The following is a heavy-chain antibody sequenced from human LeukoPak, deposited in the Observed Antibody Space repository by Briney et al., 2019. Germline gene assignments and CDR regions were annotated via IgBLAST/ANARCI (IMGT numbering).Heavy chain of an antibody. Sequence: SQTLSLTCTVSGGSISSGDYYWSWIRQPPGKGPEWIGYIYYSGSTYYNPSLKSRVTISVDTSKNQFSLKLSSVTAADTAVYYCAREYGSGGNFDYWGQGTLVTVSS. D-gene: IGHD3-10*01. CDR3: AREYGSGGNFDY. CDR1: GGSISSGDYY. V-gene: IGHV4-30-4*01. CDR2: IYYSGST. J-gene: IGHJ4*02.